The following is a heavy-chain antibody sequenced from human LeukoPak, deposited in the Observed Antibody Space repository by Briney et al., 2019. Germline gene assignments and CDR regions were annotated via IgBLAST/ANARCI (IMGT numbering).Heavy chain of an antibody. V-gene: IGHV4-59*01. CDR1: GDSISGYY. J-gene: IGHJ5*02. CDR2: IYYTGST. D-gene: IGHD4-17*01. CDR3: VISKSGTYGWFDP. Sequence: PSETLSLTCTLSGDSISGYYWSWVRQPPGKGLECIGYIYYTGSTYYNPSLKSRVTISVDTSKNQFSLKVSSVTAADTAVYYCVISKSGTYGWFDPWGQGTLVAVSS.